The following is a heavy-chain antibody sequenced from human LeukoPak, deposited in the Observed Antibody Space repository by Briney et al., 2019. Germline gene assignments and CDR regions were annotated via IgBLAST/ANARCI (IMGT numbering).Heavy chain of an antibody. CDR3: AAGPIYYGMDV. D-gene: IGHD6-13*01. V-gene: IGHV4-39*07. Sequence: SETLSLTCTVSGGSISSSSYYWGWIRQPPGKGLEWIGSIYYSGSTYYNPSLKSRVTISVDTSKNQFSLKLSSVTAADTAVYYCAAGPIYYGMDVWGQGTTVTVSS. CDR1: GGSISSSSYY. CDR2: IYYSGST. J-gene: IGHJ6*02.